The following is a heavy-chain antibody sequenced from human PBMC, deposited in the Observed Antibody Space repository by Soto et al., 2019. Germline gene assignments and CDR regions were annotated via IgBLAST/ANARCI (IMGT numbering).Heavy chain of an antibody. Sequence: QVQLQQWGAGLLKPSETLSLTCAVYGGSFSGYYWSWIRQPPGKGLEWIGEINHSGSTNYNPSLKSRVTISVDTSKNQFYLKLSSVTAADTAVYYCGRGPPLPGIPAAGTFDYWGQGTLVTVSS. J-gene: IGHJ4*02. CDR3: GRGPPLPGIPAAGTFDY. V-gene: IGHV4-34*01. CDR1: GGSFSGYY. CDR2: INHSGST. D-gene: IGHD6-13*01.